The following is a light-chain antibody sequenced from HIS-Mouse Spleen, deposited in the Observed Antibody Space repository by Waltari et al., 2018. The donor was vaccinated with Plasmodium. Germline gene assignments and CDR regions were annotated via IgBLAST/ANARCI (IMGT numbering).Light chain of an antibody. CDR1: QGVSSN. V-gene: IGKV3-15*01. CDR2: GAA. CDR3: QQYNNRPFT. Sequence: EIVMTQSPAILSVSPGERATLSCRASQGVSSNLAWYQQKPGRAPRLLIDGAATRATGIPARFSGSGSGIEFTLTISSMQSEDFAVYYCQQYNNRPFTFGPGTKVDI. J-gene: IGKJ3*01.